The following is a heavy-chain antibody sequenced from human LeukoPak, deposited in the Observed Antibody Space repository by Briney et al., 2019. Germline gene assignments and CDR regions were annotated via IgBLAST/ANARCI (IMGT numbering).Heavy chain of an antibody. J-gene: IGHJ4*02. V-gene: IGHV4-39*01. CDR1: GGSISSSSYY. CDR3: ARRGITGTYVGY. Sequence: SETLSLTCTASGGSISSSSYYWGWIRQPPGKGLEWIGSIYYSGSTYYNPSLKSRVTISVDTSKNQFSLKLSSVTAADTAVYYCARRGITGTYVGYWGQGTLVTVSS. CDR2: IYYSGST. D-gene: IGHD1-20*01.